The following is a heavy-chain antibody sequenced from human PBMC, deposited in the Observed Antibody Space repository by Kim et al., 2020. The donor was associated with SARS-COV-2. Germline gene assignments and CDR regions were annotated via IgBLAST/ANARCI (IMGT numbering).Heavy chain of an antibody. J-gene: IGHJ6*02. CDR2: IYSGGST. V-gene: IGHV3-66*01. Sequence: GGSLRLSCAASGFTVSSNYMSWVRQAPGKGLEWVSVIYSGGSTYYADSVKGRFTISRDNSKNTLYLQMNSLRAEDTAVYYCARDAPLGYYYYYGMDVWGQGTTVTVSS. CDR1: GFTVSSNY. CDR3: ARDAPLGYYYYYGMDV.